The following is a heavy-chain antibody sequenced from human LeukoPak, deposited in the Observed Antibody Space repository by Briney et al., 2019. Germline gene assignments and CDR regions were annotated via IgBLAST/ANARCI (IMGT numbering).Heavy chain of an antibody. CDR2: ISSSSSTT. J-gene: IGHJ4*02. CDR3: ARDPRTYGDSVFDY. CDR1: GFIFSSYT. Sequence: GGSLRLSCAASGFIFSSYTMNWIRQAPGKGLEGISYISSSSSTTYYADSVKGRFTISRDNAKNSLYLQMNSLRAEDTAVYYCARDPRTYGDSVFDYWGQGTLVTVSS. V-gene: IGHV3-48*04. D-gene: IGHD4-17*01.